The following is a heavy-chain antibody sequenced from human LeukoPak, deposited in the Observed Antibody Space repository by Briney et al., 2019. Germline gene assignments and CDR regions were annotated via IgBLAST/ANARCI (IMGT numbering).Heavy chain of an antibody. CDR2: IRVDGSIK. CDR3: AKEGRPPGTDNYSNWLFDDY. CDR1: GFTFSSYG. J-gene: IGHJ4*02. D-gene: IGHD4-11*01. Sequence: GSLRPPCAASGFTFSSYGMHWVRQAPGKGLGWGAFIRVDGSIKYYAESVKGRFTISRDNSKNTLYVQMNSLRDEDTAVYYCAKEGRPPGTDNYSNWLFDDYWGQGTLVTVSS. V-gene: IGHV3-30*02.